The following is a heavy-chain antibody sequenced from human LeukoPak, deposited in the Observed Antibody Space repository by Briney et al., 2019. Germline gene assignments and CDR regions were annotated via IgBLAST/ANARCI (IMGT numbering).Heavy chain of an antibody. CDR2: ITGTGGST. J-gene: IGHJ4*02. CDR1: GFSLSTYG. CDR3: AKDHGTAVAGFYY. D-gene: IGHD6-19*01. V-gene: IGHV3-23*01. Sequence: GSLRLSCAASGFSLSTYGVSWVRQPPGKGLEWVSGITGTGGSTYYADSVKGRFTVSRDTSKNTLYLQMNSLRAEDAAIYYCAKDHGTAVAGFYYWGQGTLVTVSS.